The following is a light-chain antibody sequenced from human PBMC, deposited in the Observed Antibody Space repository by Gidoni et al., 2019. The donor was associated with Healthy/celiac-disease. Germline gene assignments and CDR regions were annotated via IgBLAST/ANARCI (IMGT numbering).Light chain of an antibody. J-gene: IGKJ4*01. CDR3: QQYNNWPPLT. V-gene: IGKV3-15*01. CDR1: QSVSSN. Sequence: DIVMPPSPATLSVSPGERATLSCRASQSVSSNLAWYQQKPGQAPRLLIYGASTRATGIPARFSGSGSGTEFTLTISSLQSEDFAVYYCQQYNNWPPLTFXGXTKVEIK. CDR2: GAS.